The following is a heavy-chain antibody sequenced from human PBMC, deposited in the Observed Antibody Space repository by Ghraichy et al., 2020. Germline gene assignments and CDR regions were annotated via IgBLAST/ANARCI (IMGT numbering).Heavy chain of an antibody. Sequence: SETLSLTCTVSGGSISSYYWSWIRQPPGKGLEWIGYIYYSGSTNYNPSLKSRVTISVDTSKNQFSLKLSSVTAADTAVYYCARGDLVPAANRAWFDPWGQGTLVTVSS. CDR2: IYYSGST. J-gene: IGHJ5*02. V-gene: IGHV4-59*01. D-gene: IGHD2-2*01. CDR3: ARGDLVPAANRAWFDP. CDR1: GGSISSYY.